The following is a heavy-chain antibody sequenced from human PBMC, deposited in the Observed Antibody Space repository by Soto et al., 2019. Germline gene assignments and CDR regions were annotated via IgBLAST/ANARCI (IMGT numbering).Heavy chain of an antibody. Sequence: PGGSLRLSCAASGFTVSSNYMSWVRQAPGKGLEWVSVIYSGGSTYYADSVKGRFTISRDNAKNTRYLQMNSLRAEDTAVYYCARRIVVAVDDAFDIWGQGTMVTVSS. CDR3: ARRIVVAVDDAFDI. D-gene: IGHD6-19*01. CDR2: IYSGGST. CDR1: GFTVSSNY. V-gene: IGHV3-53*01. J-gene: IGHJ3*02.